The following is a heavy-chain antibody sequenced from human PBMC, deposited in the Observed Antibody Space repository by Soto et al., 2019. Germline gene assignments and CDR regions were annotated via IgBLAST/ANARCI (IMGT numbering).Heavy chain of an antibody. V-gene: IGHV5-10-1*01. CDR3: ARREVTYYYGSGSYYFDY. D-gene: IGHD3-10*01. J-gene: IGHJ4*02. Sequence: GESLKISCKGSGYSFTSYWISWVRQMPGKGLEWMGRIDPSDSYTNYSPSFQGHVTISADESISTAYLQWSSLKASDTAMYYCARREVTYYYGSGSYYFDYWGQGTLVTVSS. CDR2: IDPSDSYT. CDR1: GYSFTSYW.